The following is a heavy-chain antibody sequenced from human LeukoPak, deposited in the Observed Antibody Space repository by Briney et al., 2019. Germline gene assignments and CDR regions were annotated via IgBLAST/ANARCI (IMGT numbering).Heavy chain of an antibody. D-gene: IGHD3-3*01. CDR1: GGTLSSYA. CDR3: ASVGDITIFGVVIY. V-gene: IGHV1-69*13. Sequence: ASVKVSCKASGGTLSSYAISWVRQAPGQGLEWMGGIIPIFGTANYAQKFQGRVTITADESTSTAYMELSSLRSEDTAVYYCASVGDITIFGVVIYWGQGTLVTVSS. CDR2: IIPIFGTA. J-gene: IGHJ4*02.